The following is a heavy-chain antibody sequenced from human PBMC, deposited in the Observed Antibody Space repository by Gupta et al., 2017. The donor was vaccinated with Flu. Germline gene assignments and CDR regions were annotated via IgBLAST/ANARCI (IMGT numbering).Heavy chain of an antibody. J-gene: IGHJ4*01. D-gene: IGHD5-18*01. CDR2: IIPIFGTA. V-gene: IGHV1-69*06. CDR3: ARLLHHTAMVTSMGL. Sequence: QVQLVQSGAEVKKPGSSVKVSCKASGGTFSSYAISWVRQAPGQGLEWMGGIIPIFGTANYAQKFQGRVTITADKSTSTAYMELSSLRSEDTAVYYCARLLHHTAMVTSMGLWGHGTLVTVSS. CDR1: GGTFSSYA.